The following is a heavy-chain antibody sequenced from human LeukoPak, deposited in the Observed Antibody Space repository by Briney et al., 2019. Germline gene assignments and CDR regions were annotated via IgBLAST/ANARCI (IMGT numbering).Heavy chain of an antibody. V-gene: IGHV3-7*03. CDR3: AKASMIVVVIIGGHFDY. D-gene: IGHD3-22*01. Sequence: PGGSLRLSCTASGFIFSTYWMSWVRQAPGKGLEWVANIKQDGSEKYYVDSVKGRFTISRDNAKNSLYLQMNSLRAEDTAVYYCAKASMIVVVIIGGHFDYWGQGTLVTVSS. CDR2: IKQDGSEK. J-gene: IGHJ4*02. CDR1: GFIFSTYW.